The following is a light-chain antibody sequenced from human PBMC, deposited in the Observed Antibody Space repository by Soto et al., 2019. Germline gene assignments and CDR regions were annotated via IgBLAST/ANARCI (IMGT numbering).Light chain of an antibody. CDR3: SSHTISSALQV. V-gene: IGLV2-14*01. Sequence: QSALTQPASVYGSPGQSITISCTGTISDFVVYNYVSWYQQHPGKAPKLMVYGVSNRPSGVSNRFSGSKSGNTASLTISGLQADDEADYYCSSHTISSALQVFGTGTKVTVL. CDR2: GVS. CDR1: ISDFVVYNY. J-gene: IGLJ1*01.